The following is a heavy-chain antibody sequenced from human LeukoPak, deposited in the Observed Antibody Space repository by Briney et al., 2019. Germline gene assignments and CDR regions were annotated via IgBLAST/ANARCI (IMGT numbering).Heavy chain of an antibody. Sequence: GGSLRLSCEASGFTFSTYGMNWVRQAPGKGLEWISYISTSTTTIYYADSVKGRFTISRDNAKNSLYLQMNSLRAEDTAVYYCAGNDYGAFDIWGQGTMVTVSS. V-gene: IGHV3-48*04. D-gene: IGHD4-17*01. CDR1: GFTFSTYG. J-gene: IGHJ3*02. CDR2: ISTSTTTI. CDR3: AGNDYGAFDI.